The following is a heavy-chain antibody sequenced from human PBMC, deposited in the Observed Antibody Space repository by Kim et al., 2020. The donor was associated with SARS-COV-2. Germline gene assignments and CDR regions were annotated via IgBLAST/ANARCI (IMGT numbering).Heavy chain of an antibody. V-gene: IGHV3-30*18. J-gene: IGHJ4*02. D-gene: IGHD3-9*01. CDR3: AKGEGVDWAGYFDY. Sequence: GGSLRLSCAASGFTFSSYGMHWVRQAPGKGLEWVAVISYDGSNKYYADSVKGRFTISRDNSKNTLYLQMNSLRAEDTAVYYCAKGEGVDWAGYFDYWGQGTLVTVSS. CDR2: ISYDGSNK. CDR1: GFTFSSYG.